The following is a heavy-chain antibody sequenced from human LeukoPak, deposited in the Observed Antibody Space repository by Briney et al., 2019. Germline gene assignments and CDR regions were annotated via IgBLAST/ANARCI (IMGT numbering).Heavy chain of an antibody. Sequence: SQTLSLTCAISGDIFSSNSTAWDWIRQSRSRGLEWLGRTYYRSKLYNDYAIYVKSRIPINPHTSQHQFSLQLNSVTPQATAFYYCARATGRFDYWGQGTLVTVSS. V-gene: IGHV6-1*01. J-gene: IGHJ4*02. CDR3: ARATGRFDY. CDR2: TYYRSKLYN. D-gene: IGHD1-1*01. CDR1: GDIFSSNSTA.